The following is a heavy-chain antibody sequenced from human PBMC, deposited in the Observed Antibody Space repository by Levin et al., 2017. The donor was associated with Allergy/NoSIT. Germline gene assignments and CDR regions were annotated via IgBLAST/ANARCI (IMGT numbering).Heavy chain of an antibody. D-gene: IGHD3-16*01. CDR1: GGSIRSYY. J-gene: IGHJ4*02. V-gene: IGHV4-59*01. CDR2: THHSGST. CDR3: ARGSLGTVVGGY. Sequence: SETLSLTCTVSGGSIRSYYWSWIRQPPGKGLQWIGYTHHSGSTNYNPSLKSRVTMSVDTSKNQISLKLSSVSAADTAVYYCARGSLGTVVGGYWGQGTLVTVSS.